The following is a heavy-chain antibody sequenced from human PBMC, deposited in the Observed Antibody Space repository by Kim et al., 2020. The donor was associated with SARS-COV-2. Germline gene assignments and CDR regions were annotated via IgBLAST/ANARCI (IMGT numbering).Heavy chain of an antibody. CDR3: ARRLSNTSGWGSHYFVL. D-gene: IGHD3-10*01. V-gene: IGHV4-34*01. CDR1: GGSFSGSY. Sequence: SETLSLTCAVYGGSFSGSYWSWIRQPAGKGLEWIGEIKHSGRTNYNPSLKSRVTISVDTSKNQFSLKLTSVTAADTAVYYCARRLSNTSGWGSHYFVLWGQGILVTVSS. J-gene: IGHJ4*02. CDR2: IKHSGRT.